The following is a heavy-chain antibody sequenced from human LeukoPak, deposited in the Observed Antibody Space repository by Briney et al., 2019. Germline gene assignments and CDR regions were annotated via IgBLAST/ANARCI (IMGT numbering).Heavy chain of an antibody. Sequence: SGRTLVNHTDTLTLTSTFTGFSRSTNEVVVGWIHQPPGKALECLARSSWNDYKRYSPSLKSRLTITKDTSKNQIVLTMTNMDAVDTATYYCAHRRHDILTGYLNYFDYWGQGTLVTVSS. V-gene: IGHV2-5*01. CDR2: SSWNDYK. D-gene: IGHD3-9*01. CDR3: AHRRHDILTGYLNYFDY. CDR1: GFSRSTNEVV. J-gene: IGHJ4*02.